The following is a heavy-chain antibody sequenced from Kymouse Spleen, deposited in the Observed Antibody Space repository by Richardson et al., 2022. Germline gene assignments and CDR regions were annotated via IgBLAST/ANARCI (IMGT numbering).Heavy chain of an antibody. D-gene: IGHD3-10*01. CDR2: IGTAGDT. Sequence: EVQLVESGGGLVQPGGSLRLSCAASGFTFSSYDMHWVRQATGKGLEWVSAIGTAGDTYYPGSVKGRFTISRENAKNSLYLQMNSLRAGDTAVYYCARGGLLWFGELGVWGQGTTVTVSS. CDR3: ARGGLLWFGELGV. V-gene: IGHV3-13*01. J-gene: IGHJ6*02. CDR1: GFTFSSYD.